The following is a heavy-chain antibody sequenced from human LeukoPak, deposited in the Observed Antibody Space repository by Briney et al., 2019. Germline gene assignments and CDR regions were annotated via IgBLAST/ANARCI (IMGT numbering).Heavy chain of an antibody. CDR3: ARDLREWVPASDYYMDV. Sequence: SQTLSLTCTVSGGSISSGDYYWSWIRQPPGKGLEWIGYIYYSGSTYYNPSLKSRVTISEDTSKNQFSLKLSSVTAADTAVYYCARDLREWVPASDYYMDVWGKGTTVTVSS. D-gene: IGHD2-2*01. CDR2: IYYSGST. J-gene: IGHJ6*03. CDR1: GGSISSGDYY. V-gene: IGHV4-30-4*08.